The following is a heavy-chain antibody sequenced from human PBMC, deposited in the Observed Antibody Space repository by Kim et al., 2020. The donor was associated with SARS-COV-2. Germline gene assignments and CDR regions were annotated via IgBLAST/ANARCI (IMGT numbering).Heavy chain of an antibody. J-gene: IGHJ4*02. V-gene: IGHV3-30*18. CDR3: AKEGSVGATSTRYFDH. D-gene: IGHD1-26*01. CDR1: GFIFSSYG. CDR2: ISYDGNNK. Sequence: GGSLRLSCAASGFIFSSYGMHWVRQAPGKGLEWVAGISYDGNNKYYADSVKGRFTVSRDNSKNTLYLHLNSLRAEDTAVYYCAKEGSVGATSTRYFDHWGQGSLVTVSS.